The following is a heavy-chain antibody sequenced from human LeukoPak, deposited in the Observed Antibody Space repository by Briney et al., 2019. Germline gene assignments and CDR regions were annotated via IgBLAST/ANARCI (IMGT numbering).Heavy chain of an antibody. V-gene: IGHV4-59*12. Sequence: SETLSLTCTVSGGSISSYYWSWIRQPPGKGLEWTGYIYYSGSTNYNPSLKSRVTISVDTSKNQFSLKLSSVTPEDTAVYYCARGSIAVGMEGAFDIWGQGTMVTVSS. CDR3: ARGSIAVGMEGAFDI. D-gene: IGHD6-19*01. CDR1: GGSISSYY. J-gene: IGHJ3*02. CDR2: IYYSGST.